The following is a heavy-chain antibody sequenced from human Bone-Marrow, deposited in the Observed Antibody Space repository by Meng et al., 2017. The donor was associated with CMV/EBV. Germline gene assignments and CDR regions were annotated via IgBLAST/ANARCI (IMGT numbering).Heavy chain of an antibody. D-gene: IGHD2-2*02. V-gene: IGHV4-38-2*02. Sequence: GSLRLSCTVSGYSISSGYYWGWIRQPPGKGLEWIGSIYHSGSTYYNPSLKSRVTISVDTSKNQFSLKLSSVTAADTAVYYCAREGYCSSTSCYTNWFDPWGQGTLVTVSS. J-gene: IGHJ5*02. CDR3: AREGYCSSTSCYTNWFDP. CDR2: IYHSGST. CDR1: GYSISSGYY.